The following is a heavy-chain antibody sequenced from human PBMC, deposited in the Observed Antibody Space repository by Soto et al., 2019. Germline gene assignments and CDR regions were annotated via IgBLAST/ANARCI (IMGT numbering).Heavy chain of an antibody. V-gene: IGHV3-74*01. Sequence: GGSLRLSCAASGFTFSSYGMHWVRQAPGKGLVWVSRIKTDGSSTNYADSVKGRFTISRDNAKNMLYLQMNSLRPEDTAVYYCTREKFDPWGQGTLVTVSS. CDR2: IKTDGSST. CDR1: GFTFSSYG. J-gene: IGHJ5*02. CDR3: TREKFDP.